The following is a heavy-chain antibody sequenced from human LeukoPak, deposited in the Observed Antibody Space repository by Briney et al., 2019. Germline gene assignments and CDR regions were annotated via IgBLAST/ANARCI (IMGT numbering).Heavy chain of an antibody. CDR2: IYYSGST. CDR1: GGSISSYY. D-gene: IGHD3-3*01. J-gene: IGHJ5*02. Sequence: PSEALSLTCTVSGGSISSYYWSWIRQPPGKGLEWIGYIYYSGSTNYSPSLKSRVTISVDTSKNQFSLKLSSVTAADTAVYYCARSDYDFWSGSERRAGENWFDPWGQGTLVTVSS. V-gene: IGHV4-59*01. CDR3: ARSDYDFWSGSERRAGENWFDP.